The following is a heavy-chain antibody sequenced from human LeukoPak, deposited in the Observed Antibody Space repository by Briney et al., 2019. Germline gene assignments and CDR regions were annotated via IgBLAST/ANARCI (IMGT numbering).Heavy chain of an antibody. J-gene: IGHJ4*02. CDR1: GFTFSSYA. V-gene: IGHV3-30-3*01. CDR2: ISYDGSNK. CDR3: ARANYLDY. Sequence: GGSLRLSCAASGFTFSSYAMHWVRQAPGKGLEWVAVISYDGSNKYYADSVKGRFTVSRDNAKNSLYLQMDSLRAEDTAVYYCARANYLDYWGRGTLVSVSS.